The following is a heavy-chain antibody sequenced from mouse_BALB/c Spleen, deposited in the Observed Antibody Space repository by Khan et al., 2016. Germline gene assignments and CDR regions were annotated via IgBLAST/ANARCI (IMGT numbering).Heavy chain of an antibody. CDR2: IDPENGDT. Sequence: EVQLQESGAELVRSGASVKLSCTASGFNIKDYYMHWVKQRPEQGLEWIGWIDPENGDTEYAPKFQGKATMTADTPSNTAYLQLSSLTSEDTAVYYCNVRFAYWGQGTLVTVSA. CDR1: GFNIKDYY. V-gene: IGHV14-4*02. CDR3: NVRFAY. J-gene: IGHJ3*01.